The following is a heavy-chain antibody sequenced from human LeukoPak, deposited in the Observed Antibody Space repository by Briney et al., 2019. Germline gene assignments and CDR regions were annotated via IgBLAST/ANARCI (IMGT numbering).Heavy chain of an antibody. CDR3: AKILRGYSYGGFDY. CDR2: ISGGGDST. CDR1: GFSVSSNF. V-gene: IGHV3-23*01. Sequence: GGSLRLSCAASGFSVSSNFMTWVRQAPGKGLEWVSTISGGGDSTYYRDSVKGRFTISRDNSKNTVDLQMNGLRAEDTAVYYCAKILRGYSYGGFDYWGQGTLVPVSS. J-gene: IGHJ4*02. D-gene: IGHD5-18*01.